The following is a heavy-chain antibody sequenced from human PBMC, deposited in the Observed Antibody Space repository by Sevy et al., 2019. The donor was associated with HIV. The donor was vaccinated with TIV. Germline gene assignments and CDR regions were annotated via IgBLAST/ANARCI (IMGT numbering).Heavy chain of an antibody. CDR2: ISNSGSTI. D-gene: IGHD5-18*01. CDR1: GFTFSSYE. V-gene: IGHV3-48*03. J-gene: IGHJ4*02. CDR3: VGEGVGGYSYSLDC. Sequence: GGSLRLSCTASGFTFSSYEMNWVRQAPGKGLEWVSYISNSGSTIHYSDSVKGRFTISRDNAKNSLYLQMNSLRAEDTGVYYGVGEGVGGYSYSLDCWGQGTLVTVSS.